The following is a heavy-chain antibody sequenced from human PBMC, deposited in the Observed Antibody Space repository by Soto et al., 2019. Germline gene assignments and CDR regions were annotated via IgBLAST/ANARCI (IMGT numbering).Heavy chain of an antibody. J-gene: IGHJ4*02. Sequence: EVQLVESGGGLVQPGGSLRLSCAASGFTFNIYGMSWVRQAPGKGPEWVANIDEDGSEKYYVDSVKGRFTISRDNAKNSLYLQMNSLRAEDTAVYYCARDPRLAARPLFDYWGQGTLVTVSS. V-gene: IGHV3-7*01. D-gene: IGHD6-6*01. CDR3: ARDPRLAARPLFDY. CDR2: IDEDGSEK. CDR1: GFTFNIYG.